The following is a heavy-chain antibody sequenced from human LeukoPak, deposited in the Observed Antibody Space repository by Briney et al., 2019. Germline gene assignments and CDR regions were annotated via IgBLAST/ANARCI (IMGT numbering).Heavy chain of an antibody. V-gene: IGHV3-23*01. D-gene: IGHD1-14*01. CDR3: AREIGVGTLDF. Sequence: PGGSLRLSCAASGFTFTSYAMNWVRQAPGKGLEGVSVFIGNGVTTYYADSVKGRFNISRDNSKNTVFLQVNSLRAEDTAVYYCAREIGVGTLDFWGQGTLVIVSS. CDR1: GFTFTSYA. CDR2: FIGNGVTT. J-gene: IGHJ4*02.